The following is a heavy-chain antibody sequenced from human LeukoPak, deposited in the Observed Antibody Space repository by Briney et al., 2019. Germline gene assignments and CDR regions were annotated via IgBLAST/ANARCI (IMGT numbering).Heavy chain of an antibody. CDR2: IRYDGINK. CDR3: ARPTRAVAGPDDAFDI. J-gene: IGHJ3*02. Sequence: PGGSLRLSCAASGFTFSKYGMHWVRQAPGEGLEWVTFIRYDGINKYYADSVKGRFTISRDNSKNTLYLQMNSLRAEDTAVYYCARPTRAVAGPDDAFDIWGQGTMVTVSS. D-gene: IGHD6-19*01. CDR1: GFTFSKYG. V-gene: IGHV3-30*02.